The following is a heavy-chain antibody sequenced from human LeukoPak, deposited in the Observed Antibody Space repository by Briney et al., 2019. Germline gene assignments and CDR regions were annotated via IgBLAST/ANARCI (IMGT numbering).Heavy chain of an antibody. CDR2: INHSGST. CDR1: GGSFSYYY. CDR3: ARGRLGGSGSYYNVLDY. V-gene: IGHV4-34*01. Sequence: SETLSLTCAVYGGSFSYYYWSWIRQPPGKTLEWIGEINHSGSTNYNPSLKSRVTISVDTSRNQFSLKLSSVTAADTAVYYCARGRLGGSGSYYNVLDYWGQGTLVTVSS. D-gene: IGHD3-10*01. J-gene: IGHJ4*02.